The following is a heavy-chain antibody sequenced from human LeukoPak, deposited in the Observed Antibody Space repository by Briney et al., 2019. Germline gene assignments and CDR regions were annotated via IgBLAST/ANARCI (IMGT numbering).Heavy chain of an antibody. CDR3: ARDPLIVGATTGGTLDY. J-gene: IGHJ4*02. V-gene: IGHV3-33*01. Sequence: PGRPLRLSCAASGFTFSSYGMHWVRQAPGKGLEWVAVIWYDGSNKYYADSVKGRSTISRDNSKNTLYLQMNSLRAEDTAVYYCARDPLIVGATTGGTLDYWGQGTLVTVSS. CDR1: GFTFSSYG. CDR2: IWYDGSNK. D-gene: IGHD1-26*01.